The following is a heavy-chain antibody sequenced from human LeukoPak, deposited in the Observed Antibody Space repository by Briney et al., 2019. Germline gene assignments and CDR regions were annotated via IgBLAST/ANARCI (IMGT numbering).Heavy chain of an antibody. J-gene: IGHJ4*02. V-gene: IGHV1-69*04. CDR2: IIPILGVA. D-gene: IGHD5-24*01. Sequence: ASVKVSCKASGNTFSSYTITWVRHAPGQGLEWMGRIIPILGVANYAQKFQGRVTITADKSTTTDYMELSSLRSDDTAVYYCARDSGDGYIYWGQGTLVTVSS. CDR3: ARDSGDGYIY. CDR1: GNTFSSYT.